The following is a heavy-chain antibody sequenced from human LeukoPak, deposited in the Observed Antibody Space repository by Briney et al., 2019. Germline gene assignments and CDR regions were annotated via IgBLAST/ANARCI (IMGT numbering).Heavy chain of an antibody. V-gene: IGHV4-4*07. J-gene: IGHJ6*03. D-gene: IGHD3-22*01. CDR3: ARLKYYDSSGYSPGYYMDV. Sequence: SETLSLTCTVSGGSIINYYWSWIRQPAGTGLEWVGRIYVTGSTIYNPSLQSRLSMSVDTSKNQFSLRLTSVTAADTAVYYCARLKYYDSSGYSPGYYMDVWGKGITVTVSS. CDR2: IYVTGST. CDR1: GGSIINYY.